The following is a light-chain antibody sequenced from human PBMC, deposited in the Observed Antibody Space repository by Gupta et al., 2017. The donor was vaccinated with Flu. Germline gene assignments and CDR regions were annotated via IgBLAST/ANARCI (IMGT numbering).Light chain of an antibody. CDR1: QSVSSY. CDR3: QQRSNWPPLFT. Sequence: ELVLTQSPATLSLSPGERATLSCRASQSVSSYLAWYQQKPGQAPMLLIYDASNRATGIPARFSGSGSGTDFTLTIRSLEPEDFAVYYCQQRSNWPPLFTFGPGTKVEIK. V-gene: IGKV3-11*01. J-gene: IGKJ3*01. CDR2: DAS.